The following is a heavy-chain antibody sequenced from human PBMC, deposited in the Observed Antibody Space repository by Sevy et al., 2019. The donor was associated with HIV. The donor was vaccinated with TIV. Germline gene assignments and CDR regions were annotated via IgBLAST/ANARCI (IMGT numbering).Heavy chain of an antibody. CDR3: ARGDYYGSLYYFDY. J-gene: IGHJ4*02. CDR1: GFTFNYHF. D-gene: IGHD3-10*01. V-gene: IGHV3-21*06. CDR2: ISSASSYI. Sequence: GESLKISCAASGFTFNYHFMNWVRQLPGKGLEWVSYISSASSYINYSDSVKGRFTIPRDNAKNLVFLEMNNLRPEDTAVYFCARGDYYGSLYYFDYWGQGTLVTVSS.